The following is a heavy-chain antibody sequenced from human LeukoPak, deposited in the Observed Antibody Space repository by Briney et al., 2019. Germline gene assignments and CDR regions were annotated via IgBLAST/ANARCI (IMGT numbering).Heavy chain of an antibody. CDR2: IDPGGGDT. D-gene: IGHD6-19*01. J-gene: IGHJ6*01. V-gene: IGHV3-23*01. CDR1: GFSFSSYA. CDR3: GRPTKYWLVRGNGVDV. Sequence: PGGSLRLSCAASGFSFSSYAMTWVRQAPGKGPACVSSIDPGGGDTYHSDSVKGRFTISRDNSMNTLYLQMNSQRADDTAVYYCGRPTKYWLVRGNGVDVWGQGTTVTVSS.